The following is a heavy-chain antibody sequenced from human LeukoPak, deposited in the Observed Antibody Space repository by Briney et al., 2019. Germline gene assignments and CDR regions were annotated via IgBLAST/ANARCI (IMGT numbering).Heavy chain of an antibody. CDR3: ARFSPRAMGNYLDF. J-gene: IGHJ4*02. CDR2: IYPRGST. V-gene: IGHV4-30-2*01. Sequence: SETLSLTCKVSGDSINSAGHYWSWIRQPPGKGLEWIGYIYPRGSTYYNPSLKSRVILSLDKSANQFSLNLSSVTAADTAVYYCARFSPRAMGNYLDFWGQGTLVTVSS. D-gene: IGHD7-27*01. CDR1: GDSINSAGHY.